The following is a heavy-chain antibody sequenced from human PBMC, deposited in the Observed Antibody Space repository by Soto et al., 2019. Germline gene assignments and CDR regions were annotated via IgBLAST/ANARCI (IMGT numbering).Heavy chain of an antibody. J-gene: IGHJ5*02. CDR2: IYWNDDK. CDR3: AHRLRYCSSTSCYRRYNWFDP. Sequence: SGPTLVNPTQTLTLTCTFSGFSLSPRGEGVGFIRQPPGKPLEWLALIYWNDDKRYSPSLKSRLTITKDTSKNQVVLTMTNMDPVDTATYYCAHRLRYCSSTSCYRRYNWFDPWGQGTLVTVS. V-gene: IGHV2-5*01. D-gene: IGHD2-2*02. CDR1: GFSLSPRGEG.